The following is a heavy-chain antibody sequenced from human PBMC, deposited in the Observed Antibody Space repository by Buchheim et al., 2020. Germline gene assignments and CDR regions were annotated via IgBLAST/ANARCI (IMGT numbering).Heavy chain of an antibody. CDR1: GFTFSSYG. CDR3: ARDVFDY. J-gene: IGHJ4*02. CDR2: ISYDGSNK. V-gene: IGHV3-30*03. Sequence: QVQLVESGGGVVQPGRSLRLSCAASGFTFSSYGMHWVRQAPGKGLEWVAVISYDGSNKYYADSVKGRFTISRDNAKNTLYLQMNSLRAEDTAVYYCARDVFDYWGQGTL.